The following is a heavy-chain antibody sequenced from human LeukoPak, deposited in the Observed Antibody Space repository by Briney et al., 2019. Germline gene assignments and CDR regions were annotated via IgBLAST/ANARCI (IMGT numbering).Heavy chain of an antibody. Sequence: PGGSLRLSCAASGFTFSSYSMNWVRQAPGKGLEWVSSISSSSSYIYYADSVKGRFTIPRDNSKNTLYLQMNNLRTEDTAVYYCAKMYSRAWFGESWGQGTLVTVSS. V-gene: IGHV3-21*04. CDR1: GFTFSSYS. D-gene: IGHD3-10*01. CDR3: AKMYSRAWFGES. J-gene: IGHJ5*02. CDR2: ISSSSSYI.